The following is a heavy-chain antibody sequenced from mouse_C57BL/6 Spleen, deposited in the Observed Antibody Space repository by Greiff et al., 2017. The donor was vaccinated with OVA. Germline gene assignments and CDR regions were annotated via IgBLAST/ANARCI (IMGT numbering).Heavy chain of an antibody. Sequence: QVQLKESGPELVKPGASVKISCKASGYAFSSSWMNWVKQRPGKGLEWIGRIYPGDGDTNYNGKFKGKATLTADKSSSTAYMQLSSLTSEDSAVYFCARGAMDYWGQGTSVTVSS. J-gene: IGHJ4*01. V-gene: IGHV1-82*01. CDR3: ARGAMDY. CDR1: GYAFSSSW. CDR2: IYPGDGDT.